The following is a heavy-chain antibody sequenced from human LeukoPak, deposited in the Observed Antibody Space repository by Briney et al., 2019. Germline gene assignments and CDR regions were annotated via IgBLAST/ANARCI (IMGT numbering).Heavy chain of an antibody. CDR3: ARRYSSGWYGGAFDI. V-gene: IGHV1-2*02. Sequence: ASLKVSCKPSGYTFTGSYMHWMRQAPGQGLEWMGWINPNTGGTNYAQKLQGRVTMTTDTSTSTAYMELRSLRSDDTAVYYCARRYSSGWYGGAFDIWGQGTMVTVSS. CDR1: GYTFTGSY. CDR2: INPNTGGT. J-gene: IGHJ3*02. D-gene: IGHD6-19*01.